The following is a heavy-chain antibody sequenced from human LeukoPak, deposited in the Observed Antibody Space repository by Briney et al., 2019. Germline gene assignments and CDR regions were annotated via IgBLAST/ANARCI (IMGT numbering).Heavy chain of an antibody. J-gene: IGHJ4*02. D-gene: IGHD6-19*01. CDR2: ISAYNGNT. V-gene: IGHV1-18*01. Sequence: ASVKVSCKASGYTFTSYGISWVRQAPGQGLEWMGWISAYNGNTNYAQKLQGRVTMTTDTSTSTAYMELRSLRSDDTAVYYCARDSYSSGWTDYCDYWGQGTLVTVSS. CDR1: GYTFTSYG. CDR3: ARDSYSSGWTDYCDY.